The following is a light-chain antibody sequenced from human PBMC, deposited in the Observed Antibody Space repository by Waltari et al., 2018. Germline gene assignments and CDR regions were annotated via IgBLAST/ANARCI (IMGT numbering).Light chain of an antibody. V-gene: IGKV3-15*01. CDR2: GAS. Sequence: EIVMTQSPATLSVSPGERATLSCRASQSVSSNFAWYQQRAGQAPRLLIYGASTRATGVPARFSASGSGTEFILTINSLQSEDFAVYYCQQYDNWPLTFGGGTKVEIK. J-gene: IGKJ4*01. CDR3: QQYDNWPLT. CDR1: QSVSSN.